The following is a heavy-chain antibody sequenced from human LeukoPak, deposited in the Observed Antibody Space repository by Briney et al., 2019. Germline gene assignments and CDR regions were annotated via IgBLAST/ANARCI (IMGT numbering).Heavy chain of an antibody. D-gene: IGHD4-11*01. V-gene: IGHV3-30-3*01. CDR1: GFTFSSYS. Sequence: GGSLRLSCAASGFTFSSYSIHWVRQAPGKGLEWVAVISRDGNNKYYADSVKGRFIISRDNSQNTLYLQMNSLRAEDTAVYYCARDIWRSDYTNPDYWGQGTLVTVSS. CDR3: ARDIWRSDYTNPDY. CDR2: ISRDGNNK. J-gene: IGHJ4*02.